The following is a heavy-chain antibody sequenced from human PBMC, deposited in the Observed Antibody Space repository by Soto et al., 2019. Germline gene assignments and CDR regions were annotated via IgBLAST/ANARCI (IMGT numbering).Heavy chain of an antibody. Sequence: PGESLKISCKGSGYSFTSYWISWVRQMPGRGLEWMGRIDPSDSYTNYSPSFQGHVTISADKFISTAYLQWSSLKASDTAMYYCARQTPIYYDSSGYSYGMDVWGQGTTVTVSS. CDR2: IDPSDSYT. CDR1: GYSFTSYW. V-gene: IGHV5-10-1*01. J-gene: IGHJ6*02. CDR3: ARQTPIYYDSSGYSYGMDV. D-gene: IGHD3-22*01.